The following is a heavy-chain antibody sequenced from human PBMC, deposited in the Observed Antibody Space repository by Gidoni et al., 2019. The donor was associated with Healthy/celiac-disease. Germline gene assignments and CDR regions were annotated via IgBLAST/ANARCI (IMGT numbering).Heavy chain of an antibody. Sequence: QVQLQESGPGLVKPSGTLSLTCAVSGGSISSSNWWSWVRQPPGKGLEWIVEIYHSGRTNYNPSLKSRVTISVDKSKNQFSLKLSSVTAADTAVYYCASYAIIAAALRAFDIWGQGTMVTVSS. CDR3: ASYAIIAAALRAFDI. V-gene: IGHV4-4*02. CDR2: IYHSGRT. CDR1: GGSISSSNW. J-gene: IGHJ3*02. D-gene: IGHD6-13*01.